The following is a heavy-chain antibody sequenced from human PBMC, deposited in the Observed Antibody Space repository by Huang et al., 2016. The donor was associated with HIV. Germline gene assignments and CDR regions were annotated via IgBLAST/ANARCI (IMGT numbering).Heavy chain of an antibody. J-gene: IGHJ4*02. CDR1: GFSFSHYG. V-gene: IGHV3-30*02. CDR3: ATDLGGYSFDY. D-gene: IGHD2-21*02. CDR2: IRFDGGNK. Sequence: QEQLVESGGGVVQPGGSLRLSCATSGFSFSHYGMHWVRQAPGKELEWVAFIRFDGGNKHYADSAKGRVTISRDNSKKMLFLEMNNLRGDDTAFYYCATDLGGYSFDYWGQGALVSVSS.